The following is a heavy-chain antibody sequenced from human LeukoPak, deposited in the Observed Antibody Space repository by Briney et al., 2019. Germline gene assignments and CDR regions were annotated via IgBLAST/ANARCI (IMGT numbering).Heavy chain of an antibody. CDR2: IKSDGRDK. D-gene: IGHD3-22*01. CDR1: GFTFSSYW. V-gene: IGHV3-7*05. CDR3: ARNRGGGSGYSDY. Sequence: GGSLRLSCAASGFTFSSYWMDWVRQAPGKGLEWVAIIKSDGRDKYYVDSVKGRFTVSKDNAKNSLYLQMNSLRAEDTAMYYCARNRGGGSGYSDYWGQGTLVTVSS. J-gene: IGHJ4*02.